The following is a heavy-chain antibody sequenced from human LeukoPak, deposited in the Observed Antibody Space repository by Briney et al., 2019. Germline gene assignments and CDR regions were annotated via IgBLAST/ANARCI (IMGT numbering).Heavy chain of an antibody. CDR1: GFTLSPYS. J-gene: IGHJ4*02. D-gene: IGHD4/OR15-4a*01. V-gene: IGHV3-48*02. Sequence: GGSLRLSCEASGFTLSPYSMNWVRQAPGKGLEWASYISTSSSTIYYADSVKGRFTISRDNAKNTVYLQMNSLRDEDTAVYYCARRHDDYVGSFEYWGQGTLVIVSS. CDR2: ISTSSSTI. CDR3: ARRHDDYVGSFEY.